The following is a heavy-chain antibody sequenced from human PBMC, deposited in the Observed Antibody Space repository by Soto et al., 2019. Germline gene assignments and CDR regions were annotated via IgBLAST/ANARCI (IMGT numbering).Heavy chain of an antibody. J-gene: IGHJ4*02. CDR2: ISAYNSNT. V-gene: IGHV1-3*01. D-gene: IGHD4-4*01. CDR1: GYTFTSYA. Sequence: ASVKVSCKASGYTFTSYAMHWVRQPPGQRLEWMGWISAYNSNTTYSQKLQGRVTMTRDTSTSTAYMELRSLRSDDTAVYYCARLSKHRYYFDYWGQGTLVTVSS. CDR3: ARLSKHRYYFDY.